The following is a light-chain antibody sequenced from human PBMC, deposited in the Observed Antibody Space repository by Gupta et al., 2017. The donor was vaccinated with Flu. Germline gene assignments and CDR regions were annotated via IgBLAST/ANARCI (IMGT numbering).Light chain of an antibody. CDR2: GAS. J-gene: IGKJ3*01. Sequence: GTLSLSPGERATLSCRASQSVSSSYLAWYQQKPGQAPRLLIYGASNRATGIPDRFSGSGSGTDFTLTISRLEPEDFAVYYCQQDGSSPFTFAPETKVDIK. V-gene: IGKV3-20*01. CDR1: QSVSSSY. CDR3: QQDGSSPFT.